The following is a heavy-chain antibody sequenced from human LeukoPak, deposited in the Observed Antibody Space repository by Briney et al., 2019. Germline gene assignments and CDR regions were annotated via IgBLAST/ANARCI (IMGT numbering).Heavy chain of an antibody. CDR1: GFTFSSYS. J-gene: IGHJ4*02. V-gene: IGHV3-21*01. D-gene: IGHD6-6*01. CDR3: AREDSSSSGDY. Sequence: PGGSLRLSCAASGFTFSSYSMNWVRQAPGKGLEWVSSISSSSSYRYYADSVKGRFTIPRDNAKNSLYLQMNSLRAEDTAVYYCAREDSSSSGDYWGQGTLVTVSS. CDR2: ISSSSSYR.